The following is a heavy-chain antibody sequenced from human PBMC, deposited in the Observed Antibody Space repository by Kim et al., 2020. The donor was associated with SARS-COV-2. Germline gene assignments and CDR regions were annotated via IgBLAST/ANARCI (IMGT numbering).Heavy chain of an antibody. CDR3: ARGGTVFTMVRGPYYFDY. D-gene: IGHD3-10*01. Sequence: SETLSLTCTVSGGSISRHYWSWIRQPPVKGLEWIGYIYYSGSTNYNPSLKSRVTISVDTSKNQFSLKLSSVTAADTAVYYCARGGTVFTMVRGPYYFDYWGQGTLVTVSS. J-gene: IGHJ4*02. CDR2: IYYSGST. CDR1: GGSISRHY. V-gene: IGHV4-59*11.